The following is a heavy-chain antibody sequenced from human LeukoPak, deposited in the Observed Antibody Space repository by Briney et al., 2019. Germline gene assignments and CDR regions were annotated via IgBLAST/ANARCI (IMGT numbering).Heavy chain of an antibody. CDR1: RFTFSFYW. J-gene: IGHJ4*01. CDR3: ARWAESGGYYYIDY. Sequence: VGSLRLSCAASRFTFSFYWMTWVRQAPGKGLEWVANIKGDGTEKSYVDSVKGRFTISRDNADNSLSLQMNSLRAEDTAVYYCARWAESGGYYYIDYWGHGTLVTVSS. CDR2: IKGDGTEK. V-gene: IGHV3-7*01. D-gene: IGHD3-22*01.